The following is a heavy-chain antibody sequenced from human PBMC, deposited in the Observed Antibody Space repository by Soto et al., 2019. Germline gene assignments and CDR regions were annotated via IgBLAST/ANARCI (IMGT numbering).Heavy chain of an antibody. J-gene: IGHJ4*02. CDR2: ISAYNGNT. V-gene: IGHV1-18*01. CDR1: GYTFISYG. Sequence: QVQLVQSGAEVKKPGASVKVSCKASGYTFISYGISWVRQAPGQGLEWMGWISAYNGNTNYVQKLQGRVTMTTDTATEPAYMELRGLRSDAPAVYYCARDHIVGASNGDYWGQGTLVTVSS. CDR3: ARDHIVGASNGDY. D-gene: IGHD1-26*01.